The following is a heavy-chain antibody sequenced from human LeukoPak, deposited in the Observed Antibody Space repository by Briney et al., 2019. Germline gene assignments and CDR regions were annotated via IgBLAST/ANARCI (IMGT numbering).Heavy chain of an antibody. CDR2: IYYSGST. V-gene: IGHV4-59*01. CDR1: GGSISSYY. CDR3: ASAIVATTSYGSRYYYYGMDV. Sequence: SETLSLTCTVSGGSISSYYWSWIRQPPGKGLEWIGYIYYSGSTNYNPSLKSRVTISVDTSKNQFSLKLSSVTAADTAVYYCASAIVATTSYGSRYYYYGMDVWGQGTTVTVS. D-gene: IGHD5-12*01. J-gene: IGHJ6*02.